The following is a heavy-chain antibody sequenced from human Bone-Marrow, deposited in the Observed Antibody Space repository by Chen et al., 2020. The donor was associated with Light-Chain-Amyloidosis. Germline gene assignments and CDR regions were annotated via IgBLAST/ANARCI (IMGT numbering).Heavy chain of an antibody. CDR1: GLSVSRDYY. Sequence: QVQLQESGPGLVKPSETLSLTCVVSGLSVSRDYYWAWIRQPPGKGLEWIGYIYYSGIANYNASLKSRVTISLDTSKNQFSLRLNSVTAADTAVYYCVGQGYYSYSMDVWGQGTTVIVSS. CDR2: IYYSGIA. J-gene: IGHJ6*02. V-gene: IGHV4-38-2*01. CDR3: VGQGYYSYSMDV.